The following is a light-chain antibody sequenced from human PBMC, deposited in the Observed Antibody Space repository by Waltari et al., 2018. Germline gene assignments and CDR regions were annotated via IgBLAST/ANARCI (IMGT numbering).Light chain of an antibody. V-gene: IGLV1-47*01. J-gene: IGLJ1*01. Sequence: QSVLTQPPSASATPGQRVTLPCSGRRSNLGRTFLYRYQPLPGPAPKLLIYRNHERPSWVPDRFSASKYGTSASLVISELRSEDEGIYYCASWDESHYVFGPGTTVTVL. CDR1: RSNLGRTF. CDR3: ASWDESHYV. CDR2: RNH.